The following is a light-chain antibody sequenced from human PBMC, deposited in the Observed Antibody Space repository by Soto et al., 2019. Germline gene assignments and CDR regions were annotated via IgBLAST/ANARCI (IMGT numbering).Light chain of an antibody. V-gene: IGKV1-9*01. CDR1: QSISSY. J-gene: IGKJ3*01. CDR2: GAS. Sequence: DLQRTQSPASLSASVGDRFTNTCRASQSISSYLNWYQQKPGKAPNLLIYGASTLQTGVPSRFSGSGSGTEFTLTISSLQPEDVATYYCQHLNSYPPFGPGTKVDIK. CDR3: QHLNSYPP.